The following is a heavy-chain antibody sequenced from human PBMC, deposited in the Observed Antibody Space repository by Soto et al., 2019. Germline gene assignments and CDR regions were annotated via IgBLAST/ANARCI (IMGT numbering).Heavy chain of an antibody. CDR2: ISAYNGNT. CDR1: GYTFTNYG. J-gene: IGHJ4*02. CDR3: ARAKSCSAGSCYDLDY. V-gene: IGHV1-18*01. Sequence: QVQLVQSGAEVKKPGAAVKVSCKASGYTFTNYGISWVRQAPGQGLEWVGWISAYNGNTNYAQKFQGRVTMTTDTSTSTAYMELRSLRSDDTAVYYCARAKSCSAGSCYDLDYWGQGTLVTVSS. D-gene: IGHD2-15*01.